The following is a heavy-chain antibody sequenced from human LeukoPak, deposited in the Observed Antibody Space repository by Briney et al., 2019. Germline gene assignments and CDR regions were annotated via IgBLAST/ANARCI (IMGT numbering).Heavy chain of an antibody. CDR3: VKTDYSNYGSEFDP. Sequence: SETLSLTCTVSGGSISGHYWSWIRQPPGKGLEGIGYIHYTGTANYNPSLKSRVTISVDTSKNQFSLKLRSVTAADTAIYYCVKTDYSNYGSEFDPWGQGTLVTVSS. D-gene: IGHD4-11*01. CDR2: IHYTGTA. V-gene: IGHV4-59*11. J-gene: IGHJ5*02. CDR1: GGSISGHY.